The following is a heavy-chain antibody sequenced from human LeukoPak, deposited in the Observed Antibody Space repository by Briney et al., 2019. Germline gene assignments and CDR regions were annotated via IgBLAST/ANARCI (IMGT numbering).Heavy chain of an antibody. J-gene: IGHJ4*02. D-gene: IGHD3-22*01. CDR3: ASRGTLNYYDSSGYHR. CDR2: IYHTGST. CDR1: GDSISSGYY. V-gene: IGHV4-38-2*02. Sequence: SETLSLTCTVSGDSISSGYYWGWIRQPPGKGLEWIASIYHTGSTDYNPSLKSRVTISVDTSKNHLSLKLSSVTAADTAVYYCASRGTLNYYDSSGYHRWGQGTLVTVSS.